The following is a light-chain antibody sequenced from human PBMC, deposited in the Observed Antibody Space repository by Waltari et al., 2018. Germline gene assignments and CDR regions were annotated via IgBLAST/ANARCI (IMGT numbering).Light chain of an antibody. J-gene: IGKJ2*01. CDR1: QSVLSRSNNKNY. CDR3: QQYYRGHT. CDR2: WAS. Sequence: DIVMTQSPDSLAVSLGEGATISCRSSQSVLSRSNNKNYLAWYQQKPGQPPKLLIYWASTRQPGIPDRFSGSGSGTDFSLTITVLQAEDVAIYFCQQYYRGHTFGQGTKLEI. V-gene: IGKV4-1*01.